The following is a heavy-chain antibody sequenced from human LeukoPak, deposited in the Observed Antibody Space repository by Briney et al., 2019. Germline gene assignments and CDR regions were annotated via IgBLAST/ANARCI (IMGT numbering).Heavy chain of an antibody. CDR2: IIPIFGTA. Sequence: SVKVSCKASGGTFSSYASSWVRQAPGQGLEWMGRIIPIFGTANYAQKFQGRVTTTTDESTSTAYMEMSRLRSEDTAVYYCARASTEEYDYDDYWGQGTLVTVSS. V-gene: IGHV1-69*05. CDR3: ARASTEEYDYDDY. D-gene: IGHD2/OR15-2a*01. J-gene: IGHJ4*02. CDR1: GGTFSSYA.